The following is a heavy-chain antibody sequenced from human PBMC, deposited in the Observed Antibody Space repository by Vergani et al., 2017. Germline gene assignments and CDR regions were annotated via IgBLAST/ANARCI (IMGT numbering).Heavy chain of an antibody. CDR1: GFDFSSYI. V-gene: IGHV3-48*04. CDR3: AKDRSLWFGELFLLGWYFDL. CDR2: VSTGTKSQ. Sequence: QLVESGGGWVQPGGSLRLSCVVSGFDFSSYIMNWVRQAPGKGLEWVSFVSTGTKSQSYAESVKGRFTISRDIAKNTLYLQMNSLRAEDTAVYYCAKDRSLWFGELFLLGWYFDLWGRGTLVTVSS. J-gene: IGHJ2*01. D-gene: IGHD3-10*01.